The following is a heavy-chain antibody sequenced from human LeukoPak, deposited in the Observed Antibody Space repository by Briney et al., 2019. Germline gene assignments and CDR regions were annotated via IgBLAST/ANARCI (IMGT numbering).Heavy chain of an antibody. Sequence: GGSLRLSCAASGFTFSSYAMHWVRQAPGKGLEWVAVISYDGSDKYYADSVKGRFTISRDNSKNTLHLQMNSLRAEDTAVYYCARGGEGYLDYWGQGTLVTVSS. CDR3: ARGGEGYLDY. J-gene: IGHJ4*02. CDR1: GFTFSSYA. CDR2: ISYDGSDK. V-gene: IGHV3-30-3*01.